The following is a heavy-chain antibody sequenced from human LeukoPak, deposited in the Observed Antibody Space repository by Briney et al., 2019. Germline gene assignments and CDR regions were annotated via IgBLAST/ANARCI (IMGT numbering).Heavy chain of an antibody. Sequence: GGSLRLSCAASGFTFSHYCMNWVRQAPGKGLEWVSYISGSSDTIYYADSVKGRFTISRDNAKKSLYLQIHSLRAEDTAVYYCARDQGGGTFDIWGQGTMVTVSS. D-gene: IGHD3-16*01. J-gene: IGHJ3*02. CDR3: ARDQGGGTFDI. CDR2: ISGSSDTI. V-gene: IGHV3-48*01. CDR1: GFTFSHYC.